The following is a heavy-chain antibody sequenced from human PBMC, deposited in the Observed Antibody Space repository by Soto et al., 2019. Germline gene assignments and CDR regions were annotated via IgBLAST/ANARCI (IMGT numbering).Heavy chain of an antibody. CDR1: GFSLTTSGVG. CDR3: AHRLTGDYGFDY. CDR2: IYWVDDK. J-gene: IGHJ4*02. Sequence: HITLKESGPTLVKPTQTLTLTCTFSGFSLTTSGVGVGWIRQPPGKALEWLALIYWVDDKRYSPSLKSRLTITKDTSKNQVVLTMTNMDPVDTATYYCAHRLTGDYGFDYWGQGTLVTVSS. D-gene: IGHD4-17*01. V-gene: IGHV2-5*02.